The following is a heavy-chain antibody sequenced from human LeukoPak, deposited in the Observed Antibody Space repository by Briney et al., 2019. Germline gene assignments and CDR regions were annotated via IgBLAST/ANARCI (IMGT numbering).Heavy chain of an antibody. Sequence: SETLSLTCAVYGGSFSGYYWSWIRQPPGKGLEWIGEINHSGSTNYNPSLKSRVTIPVDTSKNQFSLKLSSVTAADTAVYYCARGGTNNYYYYYGMDVWGQGTTVTVSS. V-gene: IGHV4-34*01. J-gene: IGHJ6*02. D-gene: IGHD2-8*01. CDR3: ARGGTNNYYYYYGMDV. CDR2: INHSGST. CDR1: GGSFSGYY.